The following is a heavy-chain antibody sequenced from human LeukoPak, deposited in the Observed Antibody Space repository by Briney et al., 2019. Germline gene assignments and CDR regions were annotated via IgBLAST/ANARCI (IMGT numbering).Heavy chain of an antibody. CDR1: GFSFSDWA. CDR2: ISGSGGST. V-gene: IGHV3-23*01. CDR3: AKVVGGDYDFWSGYADY. D-gene: IGHD3-3*01. J-gene: IGHJ4*02. Sequence: GGSLRLSCAASGFSFSDWAMNWVRHPPGKGLEWVSAISGSGGSTYYADSVKGRFTISRDNSKNTLYLQMNSLRAEDTAVYYCAKVVGGDYDFWSGYADYWGQGTLVTVSS.